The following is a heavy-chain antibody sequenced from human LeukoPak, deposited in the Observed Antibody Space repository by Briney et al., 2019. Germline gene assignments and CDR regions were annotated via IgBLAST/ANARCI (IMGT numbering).Heavy chain of an antibody. J-gene: IGHJ6*03. CDR2: ISSSGSTI. CDR3: ARDGYDILTGSYYYYYYYMDV. CDR1: GFTFSDYY. Sequence: GGSLRLSCAASGFTFSDYYMSWIRQAPGKGLEWVSYISSSGSTIYYADSVKGRFTISRDNAKNSLYLQMNSLRAEDTAVYYCARDGYDILTGSYYYYYYYMDVWGKGTTVTISS. D-gene: IGHD3-9*01. V-gene: IGHV3-11*01.